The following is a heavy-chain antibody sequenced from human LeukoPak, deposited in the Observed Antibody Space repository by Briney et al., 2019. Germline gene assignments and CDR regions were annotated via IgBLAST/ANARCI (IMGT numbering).Heavy chain of an antibody. CDR2: MNPNSGNT. V-gene: IGHV1-8*01. CDR1: GYTFTSYD. Sequence: ASVKVSCKASGYTFTSYDINWVRQATGQRLEWMGWMNPNSGNTGYAQKFQGRVTMTRNTSISTAYMELSSLRSEDTAVYYCARILRAARHAFDIWGQGTMVTVSS. CDR3: ARILRAARHAFDI. D-gene: IGHD6-6*01. J-gene: IGHJ3*02.